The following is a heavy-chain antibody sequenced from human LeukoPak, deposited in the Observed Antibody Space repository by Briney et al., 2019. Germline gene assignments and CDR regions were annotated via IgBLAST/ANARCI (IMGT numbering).Heavy chain of an antibody. D-gene: IGHD5-18*01. CDR1: GGTFSSYA. Sequence: ASVKVSCKASGGTFSSYAISWVRQAPGQGLEWMGGIIPIFGTANYAQKFQGRVTITADESTSTAYMELSSLRSEDTAVYYCARGASYGSTTPFDYWGQGTLVTVSS. CDR3: ARGASYGSTTPFDY. J-gene: IGHJ4*02. CDR2: IIPIFGTA. V-gene: IGHV1-69*13.